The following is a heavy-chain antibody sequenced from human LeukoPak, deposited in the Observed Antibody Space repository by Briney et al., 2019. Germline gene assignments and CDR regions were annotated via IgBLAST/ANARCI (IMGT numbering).Heavy chain of an antibody. CDR1: GFTFSSYA. CDR3: ARDTPDSSGWYYFDY. D-gene: IGHD6-19*01. J-gene: IGHJ4*02. CDR2: ISYDGSNK. Sequence: PGGSLRLSCAASGFTFSSYAVHWVHQAPGKGLEWVAVISYDGSNKYYADSVKGRFTISRDNSKNTLYLQMSSLRAEDTAVYYCARDTPDSSGWYYFDYWGQGTLVTVSS. V-gene: IGHV3-30*04.